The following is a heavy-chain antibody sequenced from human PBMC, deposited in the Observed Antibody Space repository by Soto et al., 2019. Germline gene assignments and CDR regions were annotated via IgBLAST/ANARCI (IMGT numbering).Heavy chain of an antibody. J-gene: IGHJ4*02. D-gene: IGHD3-3*01. CDR2: IKEDGRST. V-gene: IGHV3-74*01. Sequence: EVQLVESGGGLVQPGGSLRLSCAASGISLSAYWMHWVRQVPGKGLEWIARIKEDGRSTSYMDSVKGRFTISRDNARDTLYLQMNSLRLEDTAVYYCARGWVERLPRQPPSDYWGQGTLVTVSS. CDR3: ARGWVERLPRQPPSDY. CDR1: GISLSAYW.